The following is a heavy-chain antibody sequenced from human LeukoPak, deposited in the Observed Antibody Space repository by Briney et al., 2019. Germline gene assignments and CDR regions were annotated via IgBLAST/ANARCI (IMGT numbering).Heavy chain of an antibody. Sequence: GSLRLSCAASGFTFSDYYMSWIRQAPGKGLEWIGYIYYSGSTNYNPSLKSRVTISVDTSKNQFSLKLSSVTAADTAVYYCARAASFGVVISWGQGTLVTVSS. V-gene: IGHV4-59*01. J-gene: IGHJ4*02. D-gene: IGHD3-3*01. CDR2: IYYSGST. CDR1: GFTFSDYY. CDR3: ARAASFGVVIS.